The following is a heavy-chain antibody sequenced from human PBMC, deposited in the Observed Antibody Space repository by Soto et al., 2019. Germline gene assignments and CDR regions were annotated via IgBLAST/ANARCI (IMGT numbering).Heavy chain of an antibody. V-gene: IGHV1-8*01. CDR1: GYTFTSYD. D-gene: IGHD2-2*02. CDR3: AREYPPYYYYYGMDV. CDR2: MNPNSGNT. Sequence: QVQLVQSGAEVKKPGASVKVSCKASGYTFTSYDINWVRQATGQGLEWMGWMNPNSGNTGYAQKFQGRVTMTRNTSISTAYMELSSLTSEDTAVYYCAREYPPYYYYYGMDVWGQGTTVTVSS. J-gene: IGHJ6*02.